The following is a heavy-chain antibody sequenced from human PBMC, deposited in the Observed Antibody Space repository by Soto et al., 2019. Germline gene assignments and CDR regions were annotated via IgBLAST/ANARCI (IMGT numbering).Heavy chain of an antibody. V-gene: IGHV1-69*06. CDR1: GGTFSSFINYP. CDR2: TVPNVGTV. CDR3: ARRDTSGFLRYFDN. Sequence: SVKVSCKSSGGTFSSFINYPINWVRQAPGQGLEWMGGTVPNVGTVNYAQKFRGKVTITADKSTGTAYMELSSLRSEDTALYYCARRDTSGFLRYFDNWGQGTQVTVSS. J-gene: IGHJ4*02. D-gene: IGHD3-3*01.